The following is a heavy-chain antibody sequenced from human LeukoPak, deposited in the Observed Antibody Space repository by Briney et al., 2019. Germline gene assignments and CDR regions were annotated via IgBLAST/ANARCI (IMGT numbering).Heavy chain of an antibody. Sequence: PSGTLSLTCAVSGGSISSSNWWSWVRQPPGKGLEWIGEIYHSGSTNYNPALKSRVTISVDTSKNQFSLKLSSVTAADTAVYYCASGVKYYFDYWGQGTLVTVSS. D-gene: IGHD7-27*01. CDR2: IYHSGST. CDR1: GGSISSSNW. CDR3: ASGVKYYFDY. J-gene: IGHJ4*02. V-gene: IGHV4-4*02.